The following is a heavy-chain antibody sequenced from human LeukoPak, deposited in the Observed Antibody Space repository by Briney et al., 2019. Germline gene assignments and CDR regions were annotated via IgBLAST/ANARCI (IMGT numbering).Heavy chain of an antibody. Sequence: SETLSLTCTVSGDSINNNYYYWGWIRQPPGKGLEWIGTMSYSGTTYYNPSLKSRVTISVDTSKNQISLQVRSVTAADTAMYYCARDQGSSSWFYYWGQGTLVTVSS. J-gene: IGHJ4*02. D-gene: IGHD6-13*01. V-gene: IGHV4-39*07. CDR2: MSYSGTT. CDR1: GDSINNNYYY. CDR3: ARDQGSSSWFYY.